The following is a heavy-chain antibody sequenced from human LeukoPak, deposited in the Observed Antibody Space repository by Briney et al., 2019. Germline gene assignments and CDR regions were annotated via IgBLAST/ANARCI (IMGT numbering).Heavy chain of an antibody. D-gene: IGHD4-17*01. CDR2: IYYSGST. V-gene: IGHV4-39*01. J-gene: IGHJ4*02. CDR3: ARIPTVTFFDY. Sequence: PSETLSLTCTVSGGSISSSSYYWGWIRQPPGKGLEWIGRIYYSGSTYYNPSLKSRVTISVDTSKNQLSLKLRSVTAADTAVYYCARIPTVTFFDYWGQGTLVTVSS. CDR1: GGSISSSSYY.